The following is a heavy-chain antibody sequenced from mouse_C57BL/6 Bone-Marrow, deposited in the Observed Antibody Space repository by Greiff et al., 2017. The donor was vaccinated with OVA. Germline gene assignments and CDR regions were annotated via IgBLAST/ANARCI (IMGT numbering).Heavy chain of an antibody. J-gene: IGHJ2*01. CDR3: TTWARLYYFDY. CDR2: IDPEDGDT. Sequence: VQLQQSGAELVRPGASVKLSCTASGFNIKDYYMHWVKQRPEQGLEWIGRIDPEDGDTEYAPKFQGKATMTADTSSNTAYLQLSSLTSEDTAAYYCTTWARLYYFDYWGQGTTLTVSS. CDR1: GFNIKDYY. D-gene: IGHD3-1*01. V-gene: IGHV14-1*01.